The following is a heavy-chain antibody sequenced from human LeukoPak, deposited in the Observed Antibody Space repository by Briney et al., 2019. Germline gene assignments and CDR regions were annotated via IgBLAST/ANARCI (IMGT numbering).Heavy chain of an antibody. CDR3: AKGACSAGSCFPGNLDY. CDR2: ISAYNGNT. CDR1: GYTFTSYG. J-gene: IGHJ4*02. V-gene: IGHV1-18*01. D-gene: IGHD2-15*01. Sequence: GASVKVSCEASGYTFTSYGISWVRQAPGQGLEWMGWISAYNGNTNYAQKLQGRVTMTTDTSTSTAYMEPRSLTSDDTGVYYCAKGACSAGSCFPGNLDYWGQGTLVTVSS.